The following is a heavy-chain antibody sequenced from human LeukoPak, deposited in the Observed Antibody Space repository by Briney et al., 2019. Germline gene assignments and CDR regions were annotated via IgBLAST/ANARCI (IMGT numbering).Heavy chain of an antibody. CDR1: GFTVSSNY. J-gene: IGHJ4*02. CDR3: ARHVMTATPFDY. Sequence: GGSLRLSCAASGFTVSSNYMSWVRQAPGKGLEWVSVIYSGGSTYYADSVKGRFTISRDNSKNTLYLQMNSLRAEDTAVYYCARHVMTATPFDYWGQGTLVTVSS. V-gene: IGHV3-53*01. D-gene: IGHD2-21*02. CDR2: IYSGGST.